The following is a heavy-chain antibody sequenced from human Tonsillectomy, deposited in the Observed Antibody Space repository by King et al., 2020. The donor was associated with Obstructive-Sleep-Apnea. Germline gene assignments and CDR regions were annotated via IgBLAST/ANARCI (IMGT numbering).Heavy chain of an antibody. CDR1: GFTFSSYD. V-gene: IGHV3-13*01. J-gene: IGHJ4*02. CDR2: IGTAGDT. Sequence: VQLVESGGGLVQPGGSLRLSCAASGFTFSSYDIHWVRQATGKGLEWVSAIGTAGDTNYPGSGKGRFTISRENAKNSLYLQMNSLRAGDTAVYYCAREGSSEVFDYWGQGTLVTVSS. CDR3: AREGSSEVFDY.